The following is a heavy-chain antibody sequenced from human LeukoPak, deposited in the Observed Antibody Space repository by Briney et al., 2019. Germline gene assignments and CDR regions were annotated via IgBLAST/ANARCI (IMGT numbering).Heavy chain of an antibody. CDR1: GFTFSSYG. J-gene: IGHJ4*02. D-gene: IGHD2-15*01. CDR3: AKDGGY. CDR2: ISYDGSNK. V-gene: IGHV3-30*18. Sequence: PEGSLRLSCAASGFTFSSYGMHWVRQAPGKGLEWVAVISYDGSNKYYADSVKGRFTISRDNSKNTLYLQMNSLRAEDTAVYYCAKDGGYWGQGTLVTVSS.